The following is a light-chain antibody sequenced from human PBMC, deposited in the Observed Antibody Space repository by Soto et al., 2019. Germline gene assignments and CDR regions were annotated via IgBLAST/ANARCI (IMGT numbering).Light chain of an antibody. CDR1: QSVSSSY. Sequence: EIVLTQSPGTLSLSPGERATLSCRASQSVSSSYLAWYQQKPGQAPRLLIYAASSKATGIQDRFSGSGSGTEFTLAIRRLEPEDFAVYYCKQYGSSGTFGQGTKVDIK. J-gene: IGKJ1*01. CDR3: KQYGSSGT. CDR2: AAS. V-gene: IGKV3-20*01.